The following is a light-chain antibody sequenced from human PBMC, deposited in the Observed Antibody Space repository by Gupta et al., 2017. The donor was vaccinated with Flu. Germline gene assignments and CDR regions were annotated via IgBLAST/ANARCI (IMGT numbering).Light chain of an antibody. CDR2: WAS. J-gene: IGKJ4*01. Sequence: DIVMTQPPDSLAVSLGERATINCKSSQSVLYSSNNKNYLAWYQQKPGQPPKLLIYWASTRESGVPDRFSGSGSGTDFTLTISSLQAEDVAVYYCQQYDSTPRTFGGGTKVEIK. CDR3: QQYDSTPRT. CDR1: QSVLYSSNNKNY. V-gene: IGKV4-1*01.